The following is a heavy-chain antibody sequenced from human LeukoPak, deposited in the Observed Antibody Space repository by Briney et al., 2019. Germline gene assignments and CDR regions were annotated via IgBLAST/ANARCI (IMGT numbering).Heavy chain of an antibody. J-gene: IGHJ4*02. CDR1: GFTFSSYS. D-gene: IGHD1-20*01. CDR2: ISSSSSTI. V-gene: IGHV3-48*01. CDR3: ARDNWNYLDY. Sequence: PGGSLRPSCAASGFTFSSYSMNWVRQAPGKGLEWVSYISSSSSTIYYADSVKGRFTISRDNAKNSLYLQMNSLRAEDTAVYYCARDNWNYLDYWGQGTLVTVSS.